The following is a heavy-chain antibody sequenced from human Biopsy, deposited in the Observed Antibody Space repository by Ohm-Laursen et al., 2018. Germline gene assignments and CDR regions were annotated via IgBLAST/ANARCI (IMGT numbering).Heavy chain of an antibody. J-gene: IGHJ3*01. D-gene: IGHD2-21*02. CDR2: ISPYNGDT. CDR1: GYTFTNYG. CDR3: ARAFGGAYYSYAFDL. Sequence: ASVKVSCKASGYTFTNYGISWVRQAPGQGLEWMGWISPYNGDTDYAQKLQGRLTMTTDISTSTAYMDLKGLRSDDTAIYYCARAFGGAYYSYAFDLWGQGTLVTVSS. V-gene: IGHV1-18*01.